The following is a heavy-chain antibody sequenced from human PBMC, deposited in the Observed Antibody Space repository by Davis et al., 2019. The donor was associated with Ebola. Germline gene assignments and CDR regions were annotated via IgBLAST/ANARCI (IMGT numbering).Heavy chain of an antibody. J-gene: IGHJ6*02. Sequence: ASVKVSCKASGYTFTTYGITWVRQAPGQGLEWMGWISAFTGNTKYVQKLQGRVTMTTDTSTSTAYMELRSLRTDDTAVYFCAREGADYDFWSGAGYGMDVWGQGTTVTVSS. V-gene: IGHV1-18*04. CDR3: AREGADYDFWSGAGYGMDV. CDR1: GYTFTTYG. CDR2: ISAFTGNT. D-gene: IGHD3-3*01.